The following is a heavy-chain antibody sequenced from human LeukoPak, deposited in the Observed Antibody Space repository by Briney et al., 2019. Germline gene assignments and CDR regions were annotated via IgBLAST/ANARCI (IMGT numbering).Heavy chain of an antibody. CDR3: ARAGRSLRYSDWFWATWYMDV. V-gene: IGHV1-18*01. Sequence: ASVKVSCKASGYTFTSYGISWVRQAPGQGLEWMGWISAYNGNTNYAQKLQGRVTMTTDTSTSTAYMELRSLRSDDTAVYYCARAGRSLRYSDWFWATWYMDVWGKGTTVTISS. CDR1: GYTFTSYG. J-gene: IGHJ6*03. CDR2: ISAYNGNT. D-gene: IGHD3-9*01.